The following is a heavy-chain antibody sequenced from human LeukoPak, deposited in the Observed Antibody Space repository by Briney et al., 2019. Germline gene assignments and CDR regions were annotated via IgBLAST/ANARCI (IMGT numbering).Heavy chain of an antibody. CDR1: GGSISSYY. CDR2: IYTSGST. J-gene: IGHJ6*03. CDR3: SGCAPYYYYYYMDV. D-gene: IGHD4/OR15-4a*01. V-gene: IGHV4-4*09. Sequence: SETLSLTCTVSGGSISSYYWSWIRQPPGKGLEWIGYIYTSGSTNYNPSLKIRVTISVDTSKNQFSLKLSSVTAADTAVYYCSGCAPYYYYYYMDVWGKGTTVTVSS.